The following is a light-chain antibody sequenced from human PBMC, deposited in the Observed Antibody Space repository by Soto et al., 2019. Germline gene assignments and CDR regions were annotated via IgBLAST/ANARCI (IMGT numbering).Light chain of an antibody. J-gene: IGKJ2*01. Sequence: DIQMTQSPSTLSASVGDRVTITCRASQNIGWLAWYQQRPGKAPKLLIYKSSNLGSGVPSRFSGSGSGTEFTLTISSLQPDDFATYYCQQYNTFSPYTFGQGTKLEIK. CDR3: QQYNTFSPYT. V-gene: IGKV1-5*03. CDR2: KSS. CDR1: QNIGW.